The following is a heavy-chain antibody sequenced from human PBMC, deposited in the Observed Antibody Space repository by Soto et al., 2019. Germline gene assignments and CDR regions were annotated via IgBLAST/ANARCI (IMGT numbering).Heavy chain of an antibody. CDR3: ARGEQYSGRIFDY. D-gene: IGHD1-26*01. CDR1: GDGVSMNRSG. Sequence: QTVSLTWAITGDGVSMNRSGCSLVRQSPSRGLEWLGRTYYRSKWYYEYAVSVRGRITINPDTSKNQYSLQLNSVTPEDTAVYFCARGEQYSGRIFDYWGQGTLVTVSS. V-gene: IGHV6-1*01. CDR2: TYYRSKWYY. J-gene: IGHJ4*01.